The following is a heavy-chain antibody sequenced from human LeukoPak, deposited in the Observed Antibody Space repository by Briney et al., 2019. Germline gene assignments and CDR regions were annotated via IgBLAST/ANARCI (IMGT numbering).Heavy chain of an antibody. CDR2: IFYTGST. CDR1: GGSTTSGNYY. J-gene: IGHJ5*02. CDR3: ARSDNYIWFDP. Sequence: SETLSLTCSVSGGSTTSGNYYWSWIRQSPDKGLEWIGDIFYTGSTNYNPSLKSRVTISVDTSKNQFSLKLSSVTAADTAVYYCARSDNYIWFDPWGQGTLVTVSS. D-gene: IGHD1-1*01. V-gene: IGHV4-61*01.